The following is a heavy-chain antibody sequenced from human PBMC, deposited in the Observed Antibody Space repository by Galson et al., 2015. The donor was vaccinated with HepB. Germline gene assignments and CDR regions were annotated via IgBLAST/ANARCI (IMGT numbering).Heavy chain of an antibody. CDR2: INAGNGNT. Sequence: SVKVSCKASGYTFTSYAMHWVRQAPGQRLEWMGWINAGNGNTKYSQKFQGRVTITRDTSASTAYMELSSLRSEDTAVYYCARDRRDCSGGSCYSGVNWFDPWGQGTLVTVSS. D-gene: IGHD2-15*01. CDR3: ARDRRDCSGGSCYSGVNWFDP. CDR1: GYTFTSYA. V-gene: IGHV1-3*01. J-gene: IGHJ5*02.